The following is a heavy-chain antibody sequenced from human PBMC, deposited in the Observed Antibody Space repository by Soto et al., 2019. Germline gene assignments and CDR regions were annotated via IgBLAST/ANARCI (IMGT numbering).Heavy chain of an antibody. D-gene: IGHD4-17*01. V-gene: IGHV4-30-4*01. CDR3: ARAYYGDYVANWFDP. Sequence: SETLSLTCTVSGGSISSGDYYWSWIRQPPGKGLEWIGYIYYSGSTYYSPSLKSRVTISVDTSKNQFSLKLSSVTAADTAVYYCARAYYGDYVANWFDPWGQGTLVTVSS. CDR1: GGSISSGDYY. CDR2: IYYSGST. J-gene: IGHJ5*02.